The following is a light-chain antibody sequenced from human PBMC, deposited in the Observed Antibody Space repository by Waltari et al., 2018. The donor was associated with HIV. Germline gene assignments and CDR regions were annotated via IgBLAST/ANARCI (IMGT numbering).Light chain of an antibody. CDR1: GSAIGGYDY. V-gene: IGLV2-14*01. CDR2: EVT. Sequence: QSALTQPASVSGSPGQSITISCTGTGSAIGGYDYVSWYQQHPGKAPKLMIYEVTHRPSGVSNRFSGSKSGNTASLTISGLQAEDEADYYCSSYTGSSTYVFGTGTKVTVL. CDR3: SSYTGSSTYV. J-gene: IGLJ1*01.